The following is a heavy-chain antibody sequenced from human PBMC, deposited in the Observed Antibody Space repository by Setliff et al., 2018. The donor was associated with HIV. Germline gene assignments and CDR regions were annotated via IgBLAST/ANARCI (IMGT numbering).Heavy chain of an antibody. CDR1: GGSFTDYY. CDR3: ARDQRYCTNALCPEALDV. Sequence: PSETLSLTCAVFGGSFTDYYWIWIRQPPGKGLEWIGEINHSGSTHYNPSLKSRFIISVDTSKNQFSLKLSSVTAADTAVYYCARDQRYCTNALCPEALDVWGKGTTVTVSS. CDR2: INHSGST. D-gene: IGHD2-8*01. J-gene: IGHJ6*04. V-gene: IGHV4-34*01.